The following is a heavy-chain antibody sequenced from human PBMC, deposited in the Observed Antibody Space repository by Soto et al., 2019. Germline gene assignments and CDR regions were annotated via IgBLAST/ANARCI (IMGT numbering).Heavy chain of an antibody. CDR2: INHSGST. D-gene: IGHD6-13*01. CDR3: ESTPSLYSSSWYYLNY. V-gene: IGHV4-34*01. CDR1: GGSFSGYY. J-gene: IGHJ4*02. Sequence: SETLSLTCAVYGGSFSGYYWSWIRQPPGKGLEWIGEINHSGSTNYNPSLKSRVTISVDTSKNQFSLKLSSVTAADTAVYYCESTPSLYSSSWYYLNYWGQGTLVTVSS.